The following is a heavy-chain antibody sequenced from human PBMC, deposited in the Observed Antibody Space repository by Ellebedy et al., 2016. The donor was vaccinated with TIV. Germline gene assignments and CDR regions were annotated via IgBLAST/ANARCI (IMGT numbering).Heavy chain of an antibody. CDR1: GGSISSYY. J-gene: IGHJ6*02. Sequence: SETLSLTXTVSGGSISSYYWSWIRQPPGKGLEWIGYIYYSGSTNYNPSLKSRVTISVDTSKNQFSLKLGSVTAADTAVYYCARDSVRGFGDGMDVWGQGTTVTVSS. D-gene: IGHD3-10*01. V-gene: IGHV4-59*01. CDR3: ARDSVRGFGDGMDV. CDR2: IYYSGST.